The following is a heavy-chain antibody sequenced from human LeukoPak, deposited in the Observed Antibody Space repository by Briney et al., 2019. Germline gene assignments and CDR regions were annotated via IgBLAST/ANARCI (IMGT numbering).Heavy chain of an antibody. Sequence: QPGGSLRLSCTASGFTIGNRWMHWVRQAPGRGLEWVSVIYSGGSTYYADSVKGRFTISRDNSKNTLYLQMNSLRAEDTAVYYCARMRGTYSSMMWFDPWGQGTLVTVSS. J-gene: IGHJ5*02. CDR1: GFTIGNRW. CDR3: ARMRGTYSSMMWFDP. CDR2: IYSGGST. D-gene: IGHD6-13*01. V-gene: IGHV3-53*01.